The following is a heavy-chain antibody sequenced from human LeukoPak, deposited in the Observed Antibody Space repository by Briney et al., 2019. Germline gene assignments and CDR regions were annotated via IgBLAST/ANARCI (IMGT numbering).Heavy chain of an antibody. CDR3: AKGGDYALDY. CDR2: IQYDGRNK. CDR1: GFSDSSSG. D-gene: IGHD4-17*01. V-gene: IGHV3-30*02. J-gene: IGHJ4*02. Sequence: GGSLRLSCAASGFSDSSSGIHWVRQAPGKGLDWLAFIQYDGRNKYYADSVKGRLTMSRDNSKNTLTMFLQMNRMRVEDTAVYYCAKGGDYALDYWGQGTLVTVSS.